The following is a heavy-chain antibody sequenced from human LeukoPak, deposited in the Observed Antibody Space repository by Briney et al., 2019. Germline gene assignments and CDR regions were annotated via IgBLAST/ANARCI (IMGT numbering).Heavy chain of an antibody. Sequence: GGSLRLSCAASGFTFSDYYMIWIRQAPGKGLEWVSYISSSGRTIYYADSVEGRFTISRDNAKNSLFLQMNSLRAEDTAVYYCARRDSSSWYGVDYWGQGTLVTVSS. V-gene: IGHV3-11*01. CDR2: ISSSGRTI. CDR3: ARRDSSSWYGVDY. D-gene: IGHD6-13*01. J-gene: IGHJ4*02. CDR1: GFTFSDYY.